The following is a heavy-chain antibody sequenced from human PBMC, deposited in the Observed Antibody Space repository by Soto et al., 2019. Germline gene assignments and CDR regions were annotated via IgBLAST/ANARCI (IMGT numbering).Heavy chain of an antibody. Sequence: QVQLVQSGAEVKMPGSSVKVSCTASGGTFTSYTFSWVRQVPGQGLEWMGRIIPILRMAEFAQKFQGRVTINADKSTSTVYMKLSSLRSENTAIYYCATSYGSGSAHFDYWGQGTVVTVS. J-gene: IGHJ4*02. D-gene: IGHD3-10*01. CDR1: GGTFTSYT. V-gene: IGHV1-69*02. CDR2: IIPILRMA. CDR3: ATSYGSGSAHFDY.